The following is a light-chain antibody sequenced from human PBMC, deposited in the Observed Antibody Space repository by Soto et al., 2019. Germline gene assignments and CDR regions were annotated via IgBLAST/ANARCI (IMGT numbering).Light chain of an antibody. CDR1: QDINIF. V-gene: IGKV1-9*01. J-gene: IGKJ3*01. CDR3: QQLNSFPIS. Sequence: IQLTQSPSSLSASVGDRVTITCRASQDINIFLAWYQQKPGKAPKLLIYGASTLQSGVSSRFSGSGSRTDFTLTISGLQPEDCATYYCQQLNSFPISFGPGTKVDIK. CDR2: GAS.